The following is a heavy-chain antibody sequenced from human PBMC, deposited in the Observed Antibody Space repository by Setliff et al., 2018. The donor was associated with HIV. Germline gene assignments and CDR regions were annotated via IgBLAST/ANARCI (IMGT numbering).Heavy chain of an antibody. V-gene: IGHV4-39*01. Sequence: SETLSLTCTVSGGSISSSSLYWGWIRQPPGKGLEWIGSIYYSGTTYYNPTLKSRVSISIDTPKNQFSLKLTSMTAADTAVYYCVRTGSSTSWGIYYYYYMDIWGKGSTVTVSS. CDR1: GGSISSSSLY. D-gene: IGHD3-10*01. J-gene: IGHJ6*03. CDR2: IYYSGTT. CDR3: VRTGSSTSWGIYYYYYMDI.